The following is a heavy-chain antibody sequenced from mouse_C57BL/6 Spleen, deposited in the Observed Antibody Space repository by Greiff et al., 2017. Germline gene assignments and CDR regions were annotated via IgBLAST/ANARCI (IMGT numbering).Heavy chain of an antibody. J-gene: IGHJ2*01. V-gene: IGHV1-64*01. CDR3: ARYYDYDGYYFDY. CDR1: GYTFTSYW. Sequence: QVQLKQPGAELVKPGASVKLSCKASGYTFTSYWMHWVKQRPGQGLEWIGMIHPNSGSTNYNEKFKSKATLTVDKSSSTAYMQLSSLTSEDSAVYYCARYYDYDGYYFDYWGQGTTLTVSS. D-gene: IGHD2-4*01. CDR2: IHPNSGST.